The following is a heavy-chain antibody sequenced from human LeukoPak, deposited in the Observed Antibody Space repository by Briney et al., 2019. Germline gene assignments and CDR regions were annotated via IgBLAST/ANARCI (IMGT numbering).Heavy chain of an antibody. CDR2: ISAYNSNT. CDR3: ARIRRSGYWDNY. CDR1: RYTFHNHG. V-gene: IGHV1-18*01. Sequence: AVQVPCQECRYTFHNHGISWLRQAPGQALEGMGWISAYNSNTNHAQKRQGRVTMTTETTPITAYMELRSVRAEDTAVYYCARIRRSGYWDNYWGQGTLVTVSS. D-gene: IGHD5-18*01. J-gene: IGHJ4*02.